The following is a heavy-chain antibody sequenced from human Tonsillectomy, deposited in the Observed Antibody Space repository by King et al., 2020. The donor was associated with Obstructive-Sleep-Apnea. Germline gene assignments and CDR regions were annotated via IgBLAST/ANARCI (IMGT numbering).Heavy chain of an antibody. CDR1: GFTFSNAW. CDR3: TTREDRSWYGGYYYGLDV. J-gene: IGHJ6*02. V-gene: IGHV3-15*01. CDR2: IKSKADGGTT. Sequence: VQLVQSGGGLVKPGGSLRLSCVASGFTFSNAWMTWVRQAPGKGLEWVGRIKSKADGGTTDYAAPGEGRFTISRDDSKDTVFLQMNSLKTGDTAVYYCTTREDRSWYGGYYYGLDVWGQGTTVTVSS. D-gene: IGHD6-13*01.